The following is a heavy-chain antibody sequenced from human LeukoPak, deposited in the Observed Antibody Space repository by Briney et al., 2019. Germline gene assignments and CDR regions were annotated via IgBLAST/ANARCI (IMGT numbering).Heavy chain of an antibody. CDR3: ASSTDYVWFDP. CDR1: GFTFSSYS. Sequence: GGSLRLSCAASGFTFSSYSMNWVRQAPGKGLEWVSYISSSGSTIYYADSVKGRFTISRDNAKNSLYLQMNSLRAEDTAVYYRASSTDYVWFDPWGQGTLVIVSS. V-gene: IGHV3-48*04. J-gene: IGHJ5*02. D-gene: IGHD3-10*02. CDR2: ISSSGSTI.